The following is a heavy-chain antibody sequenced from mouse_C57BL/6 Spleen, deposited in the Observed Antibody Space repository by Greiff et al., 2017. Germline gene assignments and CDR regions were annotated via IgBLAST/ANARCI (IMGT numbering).Heavy chain of an antibody. CDR2: INPSTGGT. Sequence: VQLQQSGPELVKPGASVKISCKASGYSFTGYYMNWVKQSPEKSLEWIGEINPSTGGTTSNQKFKAKATLTVDKSSSTAYMQLKSLTSEDSAVYYCARYSTVEGDFDYWGQGTTLTVSS. D-gene: IGHD1-1*01. J-gene: IGHJ2*01. CDR3: ARYSTVEGDFDY. CDR1: GYSFTGYY. V-gene: IGHV1-42*01.